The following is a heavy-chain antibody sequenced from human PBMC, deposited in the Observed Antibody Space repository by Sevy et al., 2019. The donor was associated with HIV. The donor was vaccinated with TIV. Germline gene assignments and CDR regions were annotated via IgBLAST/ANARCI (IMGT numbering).Heavy chain of an antibody. CDR3: SGRGDCEYDSSGFQWH. CDR2: IRVYNGKT. J-gene: IGHJ4*02. V-gene: IGHV1-18*01. D-gene: IGHD3-22*01. CDR1: GYTFTSFG. Sequence: ASVKVSCKTSGYTFTSFGISWVRQAPGQGREGVGWIRVYNGKTNDAQKFQGRITLTSETSTTTAYMELRSLRSVDTAVYYCSGRGDCEYDSSGFQWHWGQGTLVTVSS.